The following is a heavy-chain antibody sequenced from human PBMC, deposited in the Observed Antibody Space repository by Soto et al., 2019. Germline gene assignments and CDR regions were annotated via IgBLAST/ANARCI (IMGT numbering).Heavy chain of an antibody. J-gene: IGHJ4*02. Sequence: GGSLRLSCVASGVTFSNYWLIWVRQAPGKGLEWVANINQAGNKKYYVDSVKGRFTISRDNAKNSLYLQMNSLKAEDTAVYYCARDRGSGRYWGQGTLVTVSS. D-gene: IGHD2-8*02. V-gene: IGHV3-7*05. CDR1: GVTFSNYW. CDR2: INQAGNKK. CDR3: ARDRGSGRY.